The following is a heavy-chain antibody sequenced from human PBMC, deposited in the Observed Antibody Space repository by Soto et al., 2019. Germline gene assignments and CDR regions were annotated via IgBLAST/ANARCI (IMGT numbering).Heavy chain of an antibody. CDR3: AKSPSSSWSTFDY. D-gene: IGHD6-13*01. Sequence: GGSLRLSCAGSGFIFSNAWMNWVRQAPGKGLEWVSYISSSSSTIYYADSVKGRFTISRDNAKNSLYLQMNSLRAEDTAVYYCAKSPSSSWSTFDYWGQGNLVTVSS. CDR1: GFIFSNAW. CDR2: ISSSSSTI. V-gene: IGHV3-48*01. J-gene: IGHJ4*02.